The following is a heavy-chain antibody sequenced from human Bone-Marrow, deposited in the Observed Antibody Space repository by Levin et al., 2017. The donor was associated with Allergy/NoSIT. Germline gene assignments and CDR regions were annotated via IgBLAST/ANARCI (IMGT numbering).Heavy chain of an antibody. CDR1: GGKGRGGE. CDR3: TRLEGCTNGVCYGECGMHG. Sequence: GGSLRLSWEEAGGKGRGGERKGGREEEGKGLEWVGRIRSKANSYATAYAASVKGRFTISRDDSKNTAYLQMNSLKTEDTAVYYCTRLEGCTNGVCYGECGMHGGGQGTTVTVSS. D-gene: IGHD2-8*01. J-gene: IGHJ6*02. V-gene: IGHV3-73*01. CDR2: IRSKANSYAT.